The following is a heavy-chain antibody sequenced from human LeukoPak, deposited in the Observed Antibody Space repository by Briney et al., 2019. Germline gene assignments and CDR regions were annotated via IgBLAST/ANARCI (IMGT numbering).Heavy chain of an antibody. Sequence: GESLKISCKGSGYSFTSYWIVWERQMPGKGLEWMGIIYPGDSDTRYSPSFQGQVTISADRSISTAYLQWSSLKASDTAMYYCASSTVDNAFDIWGQGTMVTVSS. CDR1: GYSFTSYW. V-gene: IGHV5-51*01. D-gene: IGHD5-12*01. CDR3: ASSTVDNAFDI. CDR2: IYPGDSDT. J-gene: IGHJ3*02.